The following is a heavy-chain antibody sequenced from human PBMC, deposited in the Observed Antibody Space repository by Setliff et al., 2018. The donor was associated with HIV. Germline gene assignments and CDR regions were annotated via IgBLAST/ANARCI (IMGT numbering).Heavy chain of an antibody. CDR2: INPNSGNT. CDR3: ARALTSGGFYYYYMDV. V-gene: IGHV1-8*02. CDR1: GYTFTSYD. D-gene: IGHD3-9*01. Sequence: ASVKVSCKASGYTFTSYDINWVRQATGQGLEWMGWINPNSGNTGYAQKFQGRVAMTRDTSINTVYMELSSLRSEDTAVYYCARALTSGGFYYYYMDVWGKGTTVTVS. J-gene: IGHJ6*03.